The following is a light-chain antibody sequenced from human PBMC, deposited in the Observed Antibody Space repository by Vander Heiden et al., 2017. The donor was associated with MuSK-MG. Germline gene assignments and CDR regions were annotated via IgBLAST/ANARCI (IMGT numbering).Light chain of an antibody. CDR3: QQSNSFPGYT. CDR1: HDISTW. Sequence: DIQMTQSPSSVSASIGDSVTITCRASHDISTWLAWYQQKPGKAPRLLIYAASTLQRGVPSRFSGDGSGTDFTLTISSLQPEDFATYYCQQSNSFPGYTFGQGTKLEI. V-gene: IGKV1-12*01. J-gene: IGKJ2*01. CDR2: AAS.